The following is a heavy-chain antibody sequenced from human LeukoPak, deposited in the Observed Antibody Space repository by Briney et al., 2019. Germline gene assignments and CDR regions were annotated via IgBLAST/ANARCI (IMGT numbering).Heavy chain of an antibody. D-gene: IGHD5-18*01. Sequence: GGSLRLSCAASGFTFSSYSMNWVRQTPGKGLEWVSSISSSSSCIYYADSVKGRFTISRDNAKNSLYLQMNSLRAEDTAVYYCARDPAQLWYFDYWGQGTLVTVSS. CDR1: GFTFSSYS. J-gene: IGHJ4*02. CDR2: ISSSSSCI. V-gene: IGHV3-21*01. CDR3: ARDPAQLWYFDY.